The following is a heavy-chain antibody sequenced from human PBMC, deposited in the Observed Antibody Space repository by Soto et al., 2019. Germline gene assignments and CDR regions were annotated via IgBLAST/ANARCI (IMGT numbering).Heavy chain of an antibody. CDR1: GGTFSSYA. V-gene: IGHV1-69*06. D-gene: IGHD3-10*01. CDR3: ARLNTYYYGSASYYYGMDV. Sequence: QVQLVQSGAEVKKPGSSVKVSCKASGGTFSSYAISWVRQAPGQGLEWMGWIIPIFGTANHAQKFQGRVTITADKSTSTAYMELSSLRSEDTAVYYCARLNTYYYGSASYYYGMDVWGQGTTVTVSS. J-gene: IGHJ6*02. CDR2: IIPIFGTA.